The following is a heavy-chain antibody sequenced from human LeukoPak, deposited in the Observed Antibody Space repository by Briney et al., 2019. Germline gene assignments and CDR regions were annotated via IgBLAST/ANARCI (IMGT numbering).Heavy chain of an antibody. Sequence: PGGSLRLSCAASGFTFDDYAMPWVRQAPGKGLEWVSGISWNSGSIGYADSVKGRFTISRDNAKNSLYLQMNSLRAEDTALYYCAKDRRRDGYNYDFDYWGQGTLVTVSS. CDR3: AKDRRRDGYNYDFDY. CDR1: GFTFDDYA. D-gene: IGHD5-24*01. V-gene: IGHV3-9*01. J-gene: IGHJ4*02. CDR2: ISWNSGSI.